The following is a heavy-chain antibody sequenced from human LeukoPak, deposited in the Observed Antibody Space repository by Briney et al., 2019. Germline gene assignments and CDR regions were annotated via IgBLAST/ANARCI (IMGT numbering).Heavy chain of an antibody. V-gene: IGHV5-51*01. D-gene: IGHD4-23*01. J-gene: IGHJ4*02. CDR2: IYPGDSDT. CDR1: GYTFSNYW. Sequence: GESLKISCKGSGYTFSNYWIGWVRQMPGEGLEWMGIIYPGDSDTRYSPSFQGQVIISADRSLSTAYLQWSSLRASDTAMYYCARGETGIVTPRVNFDYWGQGTLVTVSS. CDR3: ARGETGIVTPRVNFDY.